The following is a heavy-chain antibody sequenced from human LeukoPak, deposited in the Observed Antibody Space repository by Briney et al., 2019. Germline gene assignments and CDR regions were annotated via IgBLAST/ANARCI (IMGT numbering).Heavy chain of an antibody. CDR2: ISSSGSTI. Sequence: GGSLRLSCAASGFTFSDYYMSWIRQAPGKGLEWVSYISSSGSTIYYADSVKGRFTISRDNAKNSLYLQMNNLRAEDTAVYYCARGVGAISYYYYYGMDVWGQGTTVTVSS. CDR3: ARGVGAISYYYYYGMDV. V-gene: IGHV3-11*01. CDR1: GFTFSDYY. J-gene: IGHJ6*02. D-gene: IGHD1-26*01.